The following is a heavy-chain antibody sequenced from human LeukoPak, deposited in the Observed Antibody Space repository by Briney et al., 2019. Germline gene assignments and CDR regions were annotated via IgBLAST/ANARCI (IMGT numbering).Heavy chain of an antibody. J-gene: IGHJ3*02. CDR1: GGSMSSYY. V-gene: IGHV4-4*07. CDR2: IYTSGST. CDR3: ARGGYCGGDCLLGDDAFDI. Sequence: SETLSLTCTVSGGSMSSYYLSWIRQPAGKGLEWIGRIYTSGSTNYNPSLKSRVTMSVDTSKNQFSLKLSSVTAADTAVYYCARGGYCGGDCLLGDDAFDIWGQGTMVTVSS. D-gene: IGHD2-21*01.